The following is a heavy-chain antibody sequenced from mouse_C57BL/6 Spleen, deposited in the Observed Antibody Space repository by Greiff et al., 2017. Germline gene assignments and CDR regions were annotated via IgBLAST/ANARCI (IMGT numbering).Heavy chain of an antibody. CDR3: ASYYSNSFYAMDY. Sequence: VKLQQPGAELVKPGASVKVSCKASGYTFTSYWMHWVKQRPGQGLEWIGRIHPSDSDTNYNQKFKGMATLTVDKSSSTAYMQLSSLTSEDSAVYYCASYYSNSFYAMDYWGQGTSVTVST. J-gene: IGHJ4*01. CDR1: GYTFTSYW. V-gene: IGHV1-74*01. D-gene: IGHD2-5*01. CDR2: IHPSDSDT.